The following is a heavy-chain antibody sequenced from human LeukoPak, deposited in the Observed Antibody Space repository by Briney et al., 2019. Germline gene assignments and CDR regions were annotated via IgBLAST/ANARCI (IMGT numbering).Heavy chain of an antibody. J-gene: IGHJ5*02. CDR1: GYTFTSYG. CDR3: ARDLIAARPRLSWFDP. D-gene: IGHD6-6*01. Sequence: GASVKVSCKASGYTFTSYGISWVRQAPGQGLEWMGWISAYNGNTNYAQKLQGRVTMTTDTSTSTAYMELRSLRSDDTAVYYCARDLIAARPRLSWFDPWGQGTLVTVSS. V-gene: IGHV1-18*01. CDR2: ISAYNGNT.